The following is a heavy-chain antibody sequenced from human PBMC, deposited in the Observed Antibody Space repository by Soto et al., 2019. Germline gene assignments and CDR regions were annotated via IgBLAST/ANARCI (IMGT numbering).Heavy chain of an antibody. Sequence: VQLLESGGAFVQPGGSLRLSCAASGFSINNYAVSWVRQAPGKGLEWVSTISAGGRAYYADSVRGRFSVARDRSQNTVDLQISVLRPEDSAVYYCAKESMPEHYGDTLSDYWGQGTRVTVSS. J-gene: IGHJ4*02. V-gene: IGHV3-23*01. D-gene: IGHD4-17*01. CDR2: ISAGGRA. CDR1: GFSINNYA. CDR3: AKESMPEHYGDTLSDY.